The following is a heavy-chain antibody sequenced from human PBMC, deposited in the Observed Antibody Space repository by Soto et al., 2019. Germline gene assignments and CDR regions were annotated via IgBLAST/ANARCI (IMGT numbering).Heavy chain of an antibody. D-gene: IGHD4-17*01. CDR1: GYTFSSYS. J-gene: IGHJ4*02. CDR3: ARERVKASLRTTVVTPSDY. Sequence: EVQLVESGGGLVQPGGSLRLSCAASGYTFSSYSMNWVRQAPGKGLEWVSYISSSSSTIYYADSVKGRFTISRDNAKNSLYLQMNSLRDEDTAVYYCARERVKASLRTTVVTPSDYGGQGTLVTVSS. CDR2: ISSSSSTI. V-gene: IGHV3-48*02.